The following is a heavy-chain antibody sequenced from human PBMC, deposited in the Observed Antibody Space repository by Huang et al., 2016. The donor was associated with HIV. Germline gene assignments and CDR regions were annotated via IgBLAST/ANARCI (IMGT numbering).Heavy chain of an antibody. CDR1: GFSFSSAW. CDR3: TTGTRDYLNAFDI. D-gene: IGHD1-7*01. V-gene: IGHV3-15*07. CDR2: IKSKTERGTT. Sequence: EVQLVESGGGLVKPGGSLRLSCEVTGFSFSSAWMNWVRQAPGKGVEWVGRIKSKTERGTTDYAAPVKGRFTISRDDSKNTLYLQMNSLKTEDTGMYYCTTGTRDYLNAFDIWGQGTKVTVSS. J-gene: IGHJ3*02.